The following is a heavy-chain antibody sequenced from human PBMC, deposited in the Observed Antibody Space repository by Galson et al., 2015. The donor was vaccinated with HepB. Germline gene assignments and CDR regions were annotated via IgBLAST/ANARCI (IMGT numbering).Heavy chain of an antibody. V-gene: IGHV1-18*01. J-gene: IGHJ3*02. CDR2: ISAYNGNT. Sequence: QSGAEVKKPGASVKVSCKASGYTFTSYGISWVRQAPGQGLEWMGWISAYNGNTNYAQKLQGRVTMTTDTSTSTAYMELRSLRSDDTAVYYCASTSWGGSSPNDAFDIWGQGTMVTVSS. CDR3: ASTSWGGSSPNDAFDI. D-gene: IGHD2-15*01. CDR1: GYTFTSYG.